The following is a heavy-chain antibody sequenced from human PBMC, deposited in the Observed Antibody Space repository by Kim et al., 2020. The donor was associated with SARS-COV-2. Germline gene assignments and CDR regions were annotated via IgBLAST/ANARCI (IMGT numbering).Heavy chain of an antibody. CDR3: AREILITIFGVVAHLDY. D-gene: IGHD3-3*01. J-gene: IGHJ4*02. CDR1: GGSISSGGYY. CDR2: IYYSGST. Sequence: SETLSLTCTVSGGSISSGGYYWSWIRQHPGKGLEWIGYIYYSGSTYYNPSLKSRVTISVDTSKNQFSLKLSSVTAADTAVYYCAREILITIFGVVAHLDYWGQGTLVPVAS. V-gene: IGHV4-31*03.